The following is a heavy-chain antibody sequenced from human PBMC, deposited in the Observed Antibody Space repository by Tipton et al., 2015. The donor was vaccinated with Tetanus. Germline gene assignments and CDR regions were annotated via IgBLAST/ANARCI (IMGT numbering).Heavy chain of an antibody. D-gene: IGHD4-23*01. CDR3: AKVGNYGVNVDAFDI. J-gene: IGHJ3*02. CDR1: GFSFSSYS. Sequence: SLRLSCEASGFSFSSYSMNWVRQAPGKGLDWVSSISSGGNYIYYADSVKGRFTISRDGNSLYLQMSSLRAEDTALYYCAKVGNYGVNVDAFDIWGQGTMVTVSS. V-gene: IGHV3-21*01. CDR2: ISSGGNYI.